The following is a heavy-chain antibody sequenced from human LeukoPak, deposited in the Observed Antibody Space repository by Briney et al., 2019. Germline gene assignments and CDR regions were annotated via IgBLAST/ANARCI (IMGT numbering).Heavy chain of an antibody. CDR3: ARGLKASVVTANPRYFHL. Sequence: PSETLSLTCTVSGYSISSGYYWGWIRQPPGKGLEWIGSIYHSGSTYYNPSLKSRVTMSVDTSKNQFSLKLSSVTAADTAVYYCARGLKASVVTANPRYFHLWVRGTLVTVSS. V-gene: IGHV4-38-2*02. J-gene: IGHJ2*01. CDR2: IYHSGST. CDR1: GYSISSGYY. D-gene: IGHD2-21*02.